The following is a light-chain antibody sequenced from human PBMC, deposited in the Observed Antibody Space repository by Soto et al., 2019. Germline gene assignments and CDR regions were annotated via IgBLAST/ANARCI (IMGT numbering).Light chain of an antibody. CDR1: SSDVGGYNY. Sequence: QSVLTQPASVSGSPGQSITISCTGTSSDVGGYNYVSWYQQHPGKAPKLMIYEVSNRPSGVSNRFSGSKSGNTASLTISGLQAEDEADYYCSSYTSSSTVYVFGTGTKLTVL. V-gene: IGLV2-14*01. CDR2: EVS. CDR3: SSYTSSSTVYV. J-gene: IGLJ1*01.